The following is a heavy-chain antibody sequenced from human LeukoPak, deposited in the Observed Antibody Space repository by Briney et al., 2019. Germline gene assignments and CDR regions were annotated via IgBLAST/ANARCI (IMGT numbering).Heavy chain of an antibody. CDR1: GYTFTGYY. CDR3: ASLNPPQDEVVDY. D-gene: IGHD2-21*01. J-gene: IGHJ4*02. V-gene: IGHV1-2*02. CDR2: INPNSGGT. Sequence: ASVKVSCKASGYTFTGYYMHWVRQAPGQGLEWMGWINPNSGGTNYAQKFQGRVTMTRDTSISTAYMELSRLRSDDTAVHYCASLNPPQDEVVDYWGQGTLVTVSS.